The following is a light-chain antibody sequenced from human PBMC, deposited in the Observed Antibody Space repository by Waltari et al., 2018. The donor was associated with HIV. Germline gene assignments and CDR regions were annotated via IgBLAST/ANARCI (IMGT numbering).Light chain of an antibody. J-gene: IGLJ3*02. CDR3: SSYGDSLRVL. V-gene: IGLV2-8*01. CDR2: EVT. Sequence: QSALTQPPSASGSLGQSVTIPCTGSSSDIGAYASVSWFQQHPRSAPKLLLYEVTRRPSTVSDRFSGSRSGSTAFLTVAGLQPDDEATYFCSSYGDSLRVLFGGGTNVTVL. CDR1: SSDIGAYAS.